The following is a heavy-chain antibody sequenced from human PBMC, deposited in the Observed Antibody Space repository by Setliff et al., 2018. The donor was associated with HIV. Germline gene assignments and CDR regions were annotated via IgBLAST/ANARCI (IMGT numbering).Heavy chain of an antibody. Sequence: KTSETLSLTCTVSGGSISGHYWSWIRQPAGKGLEWVGHMYPGGSINYNPSLNSRVTMSVDRSKNQFSLKLSSVTAADTAVYYCARPRGGFGTYSYSYYMDVWGKGTTVTVSS. D-gene: IGHD3-10*01. V-gene: IGHV4-4*07. CDR1: GGSISGHY. CDR2: MYPGGSI. J-gene: IGHJ6*03. CDR3: ARPRGGFGTYSYSYYMDV.